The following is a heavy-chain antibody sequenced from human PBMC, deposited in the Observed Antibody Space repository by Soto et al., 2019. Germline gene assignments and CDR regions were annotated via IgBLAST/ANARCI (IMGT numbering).Heavy chain of an antibody. CDR1: GYTFTSYD. CDR2: MNPSSGNK. D-gene: IGHD3-10*01. J-gene: IGHJ3*02. CDR3: ARGGVSRGAFDI. Sequence: QVQLVQSGAEVKKPGASVKVSCKASGYTFTSYDINWVRQAAGQGLEWMGWMNPSSGNKAYAQKFQGRVTLTRNTSISAAYMELTSLRSDDPAVYYCARGGVSRGAFDIWGQGTLVSVTS. V-gene: IGHV1-8*01.